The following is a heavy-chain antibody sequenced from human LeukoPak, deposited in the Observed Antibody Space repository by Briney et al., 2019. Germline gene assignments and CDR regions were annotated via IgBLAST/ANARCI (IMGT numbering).Heavy chain of an antibody. CDR2: INPKSGGT. Sequence: GASVKVSCKASGYTFTGYYIYWVRQAPGQGLEWMGWINPKSGGTDYAQKFQGRVTMTRDTSISTAYMELGRLTSDDTAVYYCARGSGTYYKGDYFDNWGQGTLVTVSS. D-gene: IGHD1-26*01. V-gene: IGHV1-2*02. J-gene: IGHJ4*02. CDR1: GYTFTGYY. CDR3: ARGSGTYYKGDYFDN.